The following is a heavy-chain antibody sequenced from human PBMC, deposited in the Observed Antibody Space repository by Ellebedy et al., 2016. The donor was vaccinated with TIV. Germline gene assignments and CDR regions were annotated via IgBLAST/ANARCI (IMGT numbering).Heavy chain of an antibody. CDR2: IDSDGGRT. Sequence: PGGSLRLSCSASGFSFNTYSMFWVRQAPGKGLEYVSVIDSDGGRTYYADSVQDRFTISRDNSKNTGYLQMSSLKADDKAGYYCVSSQRGWFGEFGYLDHWGQGTLVTVSS. CDR3: VSSQRGWFGEFGYLDH. D-gene: IGHD3-10*01. J-gene: IGHJ4*02. V-gene: IGHV3-64D*06. CDR1: GFSFNTYS.